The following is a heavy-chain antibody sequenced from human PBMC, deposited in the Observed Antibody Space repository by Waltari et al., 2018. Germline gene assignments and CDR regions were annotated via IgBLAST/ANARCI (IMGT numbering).Heavy chain of an antibody. Sequence: QVQLVQSGAEVKKPGSSVKVSCKASGGTFSSYAISWVRQAPRQGREWMGGSIPLFGTANYAQKFQGRVTITADESTSTAYMVVSSLRSEDTAVYYCARVSGRDGYKVLDYWGQGTLVTVSS. CDR3: ARVSGRDGYKVLDY. CDR2: SIPLFGTA. V-gene: IGHV1-69*12. CDR1: GGTFSSYA. J-gene: IGHJ4*02. D-gene: IGHD5-12*01.